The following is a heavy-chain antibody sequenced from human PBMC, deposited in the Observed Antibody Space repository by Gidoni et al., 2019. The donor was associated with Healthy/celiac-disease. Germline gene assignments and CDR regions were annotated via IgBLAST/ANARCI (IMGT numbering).Heavy chain of an antibody. D-gene: IGHD6-6*01. J-gene: IGHJ1*01. CDR1: GFTFSSYA. V-gene: IGHV3-23*01. CDR2: ISGSGGSI. Sequence: EVQLLESGGGLVQPGGSLRLSCAASGFTFSSYAMSWVRQAPGKGLEWVSAISGSGGSIYYADSVKGRFTISRDNSKNTLYLQMNSLRAEDTAVYYCAKDTEEQLVQGYFQHWGQGTLVTVSS. CDR3: AKDTEEQLVQGYFQH.